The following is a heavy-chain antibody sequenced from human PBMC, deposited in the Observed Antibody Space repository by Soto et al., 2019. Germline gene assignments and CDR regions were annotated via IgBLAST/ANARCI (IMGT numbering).Heavy chain of an antibody. J-gene: IGHJ4*02. Sequence: SLRLAGSTSGFTYSSCWISWPREAPVKGLGWVANIKQGGSEEYYVDLVKGGFTIARKNAKNSLYLQMNSIRAEDTAVYYCARDRKYYDFWSGYRDYFDFWGQGSLVTVSS. CDR2: IKQGGSEE. D-gene: IGHD3-3*01. V-gene: IGHV3-7*03. CDR1: GFTYSSCW. CDR3: ARDRKYYDFWSGYRDYFDF.